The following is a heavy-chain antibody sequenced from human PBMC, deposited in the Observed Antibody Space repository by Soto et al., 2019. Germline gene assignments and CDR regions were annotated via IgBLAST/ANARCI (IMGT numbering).Heavy chain of an antibody. V-gene: IGHV3-23*04. CDR1: GFTFSSYS. CDR3: AKKVNSVPGSQSFDY. D-gene: IGHD3-10*01. J-gene: IGHJ4*02. Sequence: EVQLVESGGGLVQPGGSLRLSCAASGFTFSSYSMSWVRQAPGKGLDWVSGFRTSCDGGTTYYADSVNGRFTISRDNSQHMLVLQMNSLRAEDTAIYYCAKKVNSVPGSQSFDYWGQGTLVTVSS. CDR2: FRTSCDGGTT.